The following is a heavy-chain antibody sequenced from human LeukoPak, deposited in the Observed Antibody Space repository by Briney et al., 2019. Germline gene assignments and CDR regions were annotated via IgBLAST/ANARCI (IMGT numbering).Heavy chain of an antibody. D-gene: IGHD3-22*01. CDR3: ARAVYYDSSGYYYVGGYYYYYYMDV. Sequence: GSLRLSCAASGFTFSSYEMNWVRQPPGKGLEWIGEIYHSGSTNYNPSLKSRVTISVDKSKNQFSLKLSSVTAADTAVYYCARAVYYDSSGYYYVGGYYYYYYMDVWGKGTTVTVSS. CDR2: IYHSGST. V-gene: IGHV4-4*02. CDR1: GFTFSSYEM. J-gene: IGHJ6*03.